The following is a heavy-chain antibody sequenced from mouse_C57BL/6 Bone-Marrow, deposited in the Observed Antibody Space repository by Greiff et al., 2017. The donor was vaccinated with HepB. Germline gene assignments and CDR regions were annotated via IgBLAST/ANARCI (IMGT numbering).Heavy chain of an antibody. CDR3: ARQVFYYAFDY. J-gene: IGHJ2*01. D-gene: IGHD1-1*01. CDR2: INPSTGGT. Sequence: EVQLQQSGPELVKPGASVKISCKASGYSFTGYYMNWVKQSPEKSLEWIGEINPSTGGTTYNQKFKAKATLTVDKSSSTAYMQLKSLTSEDSAVYYCARQVFYYAFDYWGQGTTLTVSS. V-gene: IGHV1-42*01. CDR1: GYSFTGYY.